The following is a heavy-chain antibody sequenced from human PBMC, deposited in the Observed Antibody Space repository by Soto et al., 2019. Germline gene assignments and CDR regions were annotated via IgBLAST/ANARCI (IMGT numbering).Heavy chain of an antibody. CDR1: GVSISDPSYY. CDR3: ARQWSY. V-gene: IGHV4-39*01. D-gene: IGHD2-15*01. J-gene: IGHJ4*02. CDR2: IYFNGNT. Sequence: QLQLQESGPGLVKPSETLSLTCNVSGVSISDPSYYWGWIRQPPGKGLEWIGTIYFNGNTFYNPSLNRRLTISVDTSKNQISLRLTSVTAADTAVYYCARQWSYWGQGTLVAVSS.